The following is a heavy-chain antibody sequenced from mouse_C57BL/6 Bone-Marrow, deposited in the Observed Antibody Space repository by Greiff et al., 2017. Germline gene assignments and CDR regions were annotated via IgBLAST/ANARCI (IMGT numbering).Heavy chain of an antibody. CDR3: VTGVWESFAY. Sequence: VQLQPSGPELVKPGASVKISCKASGYTFTDYYMNWVKLSHGQSLEWIGDINPNNGGTSYKQKFKGKATLTVAKSSSTAYMERRSLTSEDSAGYYCVTGVWESFAYCGQGTTFTV. V-gene: IGHV1-26*01. J-gene: IGHJ2*01. D-gene: IGHD4-1*01. CDR2: INPNNGGT. CDR1: GYTFTDYY.